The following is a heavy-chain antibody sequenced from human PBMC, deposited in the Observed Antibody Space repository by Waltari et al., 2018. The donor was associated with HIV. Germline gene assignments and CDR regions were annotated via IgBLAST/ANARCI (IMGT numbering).Heavy chain of an antibody. J-gene: IGHJ4*02. D-gene: IGHD3-10*02. CDR1: GVTSSIAC. CDR2: IKTKTDGGTV. V-gene: IGHV3-15*01. Sequence: EVQLAASGGGVGMLGGSLRLIFVISGVTSSIACMSWVRQAPGKGLEWVGRIKTKTDGGTVDYAAPVTGRFTISRDDSQSTLYLEINSLKTEDTSVYYCTTIQFYYVFEFWGQGTLVTVSS. CDR3: TTIQFYYVFEF.